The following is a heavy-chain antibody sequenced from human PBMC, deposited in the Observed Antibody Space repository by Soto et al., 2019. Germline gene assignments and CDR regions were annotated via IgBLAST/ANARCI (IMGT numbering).Heavy chain of an antibody. V-gene: IGHV4-30-4*01. CDR2: IYYSGNT. CDR3: VRYCSTTKCPFDY. CDR1: GGSISSGGSY. J-gene: IGHJ4*02. Sequence: SETLSLTCTVSGGSISSGGSYWGWIRQPPGKGLEWIGYIYYSGNTILNPSLRSRVTLSVDTSKNQFSLNLSSVTAADTAVYYCVRYCSTTKCPFDYWGQGTLVTVSS. D-gene: IGHD2-2*01.